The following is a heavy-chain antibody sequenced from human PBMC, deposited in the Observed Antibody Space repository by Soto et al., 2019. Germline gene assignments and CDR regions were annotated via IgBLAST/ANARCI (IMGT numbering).Heavy chain of an antibody. CDR1: GESVSSSIW. Sequence: PSESLYLTCAVSGESVSSSIWWRWVRQPPGKGLEWIGEIYHSGSTNYNPSLKSRVTISVDKSKNQFSLKLSSVTAADTAVYYCARNRIAARPSGGGLVGGFDPWGQGTLVTVSS. V-gene: IGHV4-4*02. J-gene: IGHJ5*02. D-gene: IGHD6-6*01. CDR2: IYHSGST. CDR3: ARNRIAARPSGGGLVGGFDP.